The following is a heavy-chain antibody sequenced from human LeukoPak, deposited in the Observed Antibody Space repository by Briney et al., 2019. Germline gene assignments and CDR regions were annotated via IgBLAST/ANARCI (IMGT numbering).Heavy chain of an antibody. CDR2: FHYNGST. J-gene: IGHJ4*02. Sequence: PSETLSLTCTVSGVSISSGSYYWGWIRQPPGKGLEYNGSFHYNGSTYYNPSLKSRVTISVDTSKNQFSLKLSSVTAADTAAYYCASPFFDFWGQGTLVTVSS. CDR3: ASPFFDF. V-gene: IGHV4-39*01. CDR1: GVSISSGSYY.